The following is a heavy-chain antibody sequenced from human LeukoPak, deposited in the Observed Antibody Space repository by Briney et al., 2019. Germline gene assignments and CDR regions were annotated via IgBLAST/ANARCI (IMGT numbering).Heavy chain of an antibody. CDR3: ARASGYVFDY. CDR2: IYHSGST. V-gene: IGHV4-38-2*02. D-gene: IGHD5-12*01. J-gene: IGHJ4*02. CDR1: GYSISSGYY. Sequence: PSETLSLTCTVSGYSISSGYYWGWIRQPPGKGLEWIGSIYHSGSTYYNPSLKSRVTISVDASKNQFSLKLSSVTAADTAVYYCARASGYVFDYWGQGTPVTVSS.